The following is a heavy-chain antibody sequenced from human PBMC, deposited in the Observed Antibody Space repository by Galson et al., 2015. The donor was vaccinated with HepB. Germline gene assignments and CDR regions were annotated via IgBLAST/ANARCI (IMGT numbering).Heavy chain of an antibody. V-gene: IGHV4-39*07. CDR2: IHYSGST. J-gene: IGHJ4*02. Sequence: LSLTCTVSGDSITNRNYYWGWIRQPPGKGLEWVGSIHYSGSTYYNPSLKSRVTISVDMSENQFSLKLTSVTAADTAVYYCARDNAPSSSWANWGQGTLVTVSS. D-gene: IGHD6-13*01. CDR1: GDSITNRNYY. CDR3: ARDNAPSSSWAN.